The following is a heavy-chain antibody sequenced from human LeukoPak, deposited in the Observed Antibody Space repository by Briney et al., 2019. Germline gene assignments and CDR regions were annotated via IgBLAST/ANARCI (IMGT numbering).Heavy chain of an antibody. CDR2: IYYSGST. Sequence: PSETLSLTCTASGGSISSSSYYWGWIRQPPGKGLEWIGSIYYSGSTYYNPSLKSRVTISVDTSKNQFSLKLSSVTAADTAVYYCATWGATTRQYYFDYWGQGTLVTVSS. D-gene: IGHD1-26*01. V-gene: IGHV4-39*07. CDR1: GGSISSSSYY. J-gene: IGHJ4*02. CDR3: ATWGATTRQYYFDY.